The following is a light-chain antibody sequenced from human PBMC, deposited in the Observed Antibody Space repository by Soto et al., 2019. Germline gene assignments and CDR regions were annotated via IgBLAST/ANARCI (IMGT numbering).Light chain of an antibody. V-gene: IGKV1-39*01. J-gene: IGKJ3*01. Sequence: DIQMTQSPSYLSASVGDRVTITCRASQSISGYLNWYQQKPGKAPKVLIYAASSLQSGVPSRFSGSGSGTDFTLTISSLQPEDFATYYCQQSYSTPFTFGPGTKVDIK. CDR3: QQSYSTPFT. CDR2: AAS. CDR1: QSISGY.